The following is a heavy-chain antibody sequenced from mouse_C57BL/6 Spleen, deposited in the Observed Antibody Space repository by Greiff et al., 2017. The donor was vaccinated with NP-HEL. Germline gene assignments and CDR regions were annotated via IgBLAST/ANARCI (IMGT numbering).Heavy chain of an antibody. J-gene: IGHJ2*01. CDR1: GYAFSSSW. V-gene: IGHV1-82*01. Sequence: VQLQQSGPELVKPGASVKISCKASGYAFSSSWMNWVKQRPGKGLEWIGRIYPGDGDTNYNGKFKGKATLTADKSSSTAYMQLSSLTSEDSAVYFCASFITTVDYWGQGTTLTVSS. CDR3: ASFITTVDY. D-gene: IGHD1-1*01. CDR2: IYPGDGDT.